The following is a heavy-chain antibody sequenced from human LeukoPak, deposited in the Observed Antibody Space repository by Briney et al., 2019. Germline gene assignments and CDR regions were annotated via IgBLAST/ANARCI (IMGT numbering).Heavy chain of an antibody. V-gene: IGHV3-48*01. D-gene: IGHD3-10*01. CDR2: ISSGSSTI. CDR3: AQGMGY. J-gene: IGHJ4*02. Sequence: GGSLRLSCAASGFTFSRYNMNWVRQAPGKGLEWVSYISSGSSTIYYADSVKGRFTISRDNAKNSLYLQMNSLRAKDTAVYYCAQGMGYWGQGTLVTVSS. CDR1: GFTFSRYN.